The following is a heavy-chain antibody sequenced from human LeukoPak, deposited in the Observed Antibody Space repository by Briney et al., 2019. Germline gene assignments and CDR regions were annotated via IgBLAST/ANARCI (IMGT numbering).Heavy chain of an antibody. V-gene: IGHV3-23*01. D-gene: IGHD2-2*01. CDR2: ISGSGGST. J-gene: IGHJ4*02. CDR1: GFTFSSYG. Sequence: GGSLRLXCAASGFTFSSYGMHWVRQAPGKGLESVSAISGSGGSTYYADSVKGRFTISRDNSKNTLYLQMNSLRAEDTAVYYCAKHPHIVVVPAPFFYWGQGTLVTVSS. CDR3: AKHPHIVVVPAPFFY.